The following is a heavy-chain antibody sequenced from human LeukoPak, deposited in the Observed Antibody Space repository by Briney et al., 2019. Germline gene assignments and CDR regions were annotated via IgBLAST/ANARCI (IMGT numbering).Heavy chain of an antibody. CDR2: IRYDGSNK. CDR1: GFTFSSYS. CDR3: AKEHDSSGYYPGGFDY. J-gene: IGHJ4*02. V-gene: IGHV3-30*02. D-gene: IGHD3-22*01. Sequence: GGSLRLSCAASGFTFSSYSMNWVRQAPGKGLEWVAFIRYDGSNKYYADSVKGRFTISRDNSKNTLYLQMNSLRAEDTAVYYCAKEHDSSGYYPGGFDYWGQGTLVTVSS.